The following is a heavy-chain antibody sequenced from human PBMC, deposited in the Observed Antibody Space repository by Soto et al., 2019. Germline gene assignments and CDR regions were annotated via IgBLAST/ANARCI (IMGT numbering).Heavy chain of an antibody. CDR1: GFTFSSYS. V-gene: IGHV3-21*01. J-gene: IGHJ4*02. CDR2: ISSSSSYI. D-gene: IGHD2-21*02. Sequence: GGSLRLSCAASGFTFSSYSMNWVRQAPGKGLEWVSSISSSSSYIYYADSVKGRFTISRDNAKNSLYLQMNSLRAEDTAVYYCAREIDPCGGDCYEPVGYFDYWGQGTLVTSPQ. CDR3: AREIDPCGGDCYEPVGYFDY.